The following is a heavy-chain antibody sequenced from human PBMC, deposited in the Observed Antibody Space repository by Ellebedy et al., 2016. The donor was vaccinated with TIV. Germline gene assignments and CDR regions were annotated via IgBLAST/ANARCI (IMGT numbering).Heavy chain of an antibody. J-gene: IGHJ4*02. V-gene: IGHV3-53*01. D-gene: IGHD4-17*01. CDR3: ARSGPTVNTHFDC. CDR1: GFTVTDNY. Sequence: GESLKISCAVSGFTVTDNYMSWVRQAPGKGLEFVSVIYGNASTYYVQSVRGRFTISRDSSKNTLYLHMTSLRDDDTAIYYCARSGPTVNTHFDCWGQGTLVTVSS. CDR2: IYGNAST.